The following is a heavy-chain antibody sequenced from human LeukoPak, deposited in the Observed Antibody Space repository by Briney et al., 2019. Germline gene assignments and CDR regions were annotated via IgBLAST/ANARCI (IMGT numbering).Heavy chain of an antibody. J-gene: IGHJ6*02. CDR2: IYYSGST. Sequence: SETLSLTCAVYGGSFSSYYWSWIRQPPGKGLEWIGYIYYSGSTNYNPSLKSRVTISVDTSKNQFSLKLSSVTAADTAVYYCARDNWNYGSSMDVWGQGTTVTVSS. CDR3: ARDNWNYGSSMDV. V-gene: IGHV4-59*01. D-gene: IGHD1-7*01. CDR1: GGSFSSYY.